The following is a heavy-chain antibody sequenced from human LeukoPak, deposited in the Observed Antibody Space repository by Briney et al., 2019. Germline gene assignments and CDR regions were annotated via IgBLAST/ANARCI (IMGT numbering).Heavy chain of an antibody. CDR1: GFIFNNYA. V-gene: IGHV3-9*01. J-gene: IGHJ4*02. Sequence: GGSLRLSCAGSGFIFNNYAMHWVRQPPGKGLEWVSGISWNSGTIDYADSVRGRFTISRDNAKNSLYLQMDSLGVEDTAFYYCAKDNRRHYTSGPNPDSLHWGQGALVTVSS. CDR2: ISWNSGTI. D-gene: IGHD6-19*01. CDR3: AKDNRRHYTSGPNPDSLH.